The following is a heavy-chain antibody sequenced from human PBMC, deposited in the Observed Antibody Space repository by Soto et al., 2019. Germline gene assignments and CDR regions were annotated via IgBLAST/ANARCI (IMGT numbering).Heavy chain of an antibody. V-gene: IGHV1-3*05. CDR3: TRSAISPYGGLIGPFDY. CDR2: INPANGNT. J-gene: IGHJ4*02. CDR1: GYTFTAYA. Sequence: QVQLAQSGAEERKPGASVKVSCEATGYTFTAYAMHLVRQAPGQSLEWMGWINPANGNTRYSQKFQGRIPITXDXSXNXXYMELSSLTSEDTAMYYCTRSAISPYGGLIGPFDYWGQGNLVTVSS. D-gene: IGHD3-16*02.